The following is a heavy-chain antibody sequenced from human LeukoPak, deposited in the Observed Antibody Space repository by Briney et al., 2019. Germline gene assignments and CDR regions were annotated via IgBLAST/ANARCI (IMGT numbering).Heavy chain of an antibody. J-gene: IGHJ4*02. CDR2: INSDGSST. CDR3: VSIPGD. V-gene: IGHV3-74*01. CDR1: GFTFSSYW. D-gene: IGHD7-27*01. Sequence: GGSLRLSCAASGFTFSSYWMHWVRQAPGKGLVWVSRINSDGSSTSYADSVKGRFTISRGNAKNTLYLQMNTLRAEDTAVYYCVSIPGDWGQGILVTVSS.